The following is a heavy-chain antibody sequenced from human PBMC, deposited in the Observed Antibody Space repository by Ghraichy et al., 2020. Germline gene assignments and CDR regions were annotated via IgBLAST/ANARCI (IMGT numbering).Heavy chain of an antibody. Sequence: ETLSLTCTVSGGSISSYYWSWIRQPPGKGLEWIGYIYYSGSTNYNPSLKSRVTISVDTSKNQFSLKLSSVTAADTAVYYCARDGYDGAYYYYGMDVWGQGTTVTVSS. CDR1: GGSISSYY. CDR3: ARDGYDGAYYYYGMDV. V-gene: IGHV4-59*01. CDR2: IYYSGST. J-gene: IGHJ6*02. D-gene: IGHD5-12*01.